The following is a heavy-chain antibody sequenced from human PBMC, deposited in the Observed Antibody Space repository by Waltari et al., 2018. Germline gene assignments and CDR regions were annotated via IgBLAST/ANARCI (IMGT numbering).Heavy chain of an antibody. CDR1: GGSISSHY. D-gene: IGHD3-22*01. Sequence: QVQLQESGPGLVKPSETLSLTCTVSGGSISSHYWSWIRQPPGKGLEWIGYIYYSGSTNYNPSLKSRVTVSVDTSKNQFSLKLSSVTAADTAVYYCARVPATDHYDDSGYYYVNIWGQGTMVTVSS. J-gene: IGHJ3*02. CDR3: ARVPATDHYDDSGYYYVNI. CDR2: IYYSGST. V-gene: IGHV4-59*08.